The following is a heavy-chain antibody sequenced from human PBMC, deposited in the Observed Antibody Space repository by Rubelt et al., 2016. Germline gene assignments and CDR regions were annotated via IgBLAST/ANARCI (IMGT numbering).Heavy chain of an antibody. D-gene: IGHD3-22*01. CDR3: ARGKEGLGVTMMDY. Sequence: QVQLQQWGAGLLKPSETLSLTCAVYGGSFSGYYWSWIRQPPGKGLEWIGEINHSGSTNYNPSLKSRVTISLDTSKNQVSLKLSSVTAADTAVYYCARGKEGLGVTMMDYWGQGTLVTVSS. CDR1: GGSFSGYY. CDR2: INHSGST. J-gene: IGHJ4*02. V-gene: IGHV4-34*01.